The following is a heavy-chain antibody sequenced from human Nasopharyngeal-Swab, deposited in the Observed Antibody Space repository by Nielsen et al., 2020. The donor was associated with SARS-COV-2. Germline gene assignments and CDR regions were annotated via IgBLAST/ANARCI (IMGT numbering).Heavy chain of an antibody. Sequence: GGSLRLSCTASGFSFGDYAINWVRQAPGKGLEWVGIIRGKASGGTTQYAASVKGRFSISRDDSKSIAYLQMSNLKAEDTAMYYCSSQTYHFDTGGTLFYHYMDVWGKGTTVTVSS. J-gene: IGHJ6*03. D-gene: IGHD3-22*01. CDR1: GFSFGDYA. CDR2: IRGKASGGTT. CDR3: SSQTYHFDTGGTLFYHYMDV. V-gene: IGHV3-49*04.